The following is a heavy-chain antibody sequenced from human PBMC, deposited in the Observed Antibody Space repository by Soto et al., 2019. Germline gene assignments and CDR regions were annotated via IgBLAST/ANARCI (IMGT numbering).Heavy chain of an antibody. V-gene: IGHV1-8*01. D-gene: IGHD4-17*01. CDR1: GYTFTSYD. Sequence: QVQLVQSGAEVKKPGASVKVSCKASGYTFTSYDINWVRQATGQGLEYLGWMNPNSGNTAYVQKFQGRVTMSWDTSITTAYMELSSLRSEDTAVYFCARGIKYGAYSRWFDPWGQGTLVTGSS. CDR2: MNPNSGNT. CDR3: ARGIKYGAYSRWFDP. J-gene: IGHJ5*02.